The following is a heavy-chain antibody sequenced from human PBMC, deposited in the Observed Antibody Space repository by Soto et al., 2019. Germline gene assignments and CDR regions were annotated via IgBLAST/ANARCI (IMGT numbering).Heavy chain of an antibody. Sequence: EVQLVESGGGLVQPGGSLRLSCEASGFTFSTFWMHWVRQAPGKGLVWVSRINSDGSSTYYADSVKGRVTISRDNAKNMLYLQMISLRAEDTAVYYCARDFEYWGQVTLVTVSS. CDR1: GFTFSTFW. V-gene: IGHV3-74*01. CDR2: INSDGSST. CDR3: ARDFEY. J-gene: IGHJ4*02.